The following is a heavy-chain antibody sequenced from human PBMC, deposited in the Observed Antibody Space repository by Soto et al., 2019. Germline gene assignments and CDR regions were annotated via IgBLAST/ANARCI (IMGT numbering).Heavy chain of an antibody. V-gene: IGHV4-4*02. Sequence: QVQLQESGPRLVKPSGTLSLTCTVSGGSITSDNWWTWVRQPPGKGLEWIGEIYHSGDTNYKPSLESRVSISVAKSKSQISLRLNSVTAADTAVYYCARETYSNYGGWIDCWGQEPWSPSPQ. CDR2: IYHSGDT. CDR3: ARETYSNYGGWIDC. CDR1: GGSITSDNW. D-gene: IGHD4-4*01. J-gene: IGHJ4*01.